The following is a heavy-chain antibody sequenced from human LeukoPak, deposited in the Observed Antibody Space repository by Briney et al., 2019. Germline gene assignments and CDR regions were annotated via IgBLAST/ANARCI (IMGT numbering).Heavy chain of an antibody. CDR3: ATEDHYYDSSGRFDY. J-gene: IGHJ4*02. CDR2: IKQDGSEK. D-gene: IGHD3-22*01. CDR1: GFTFISYG. V-gene: IGHV3-7*04. Sequence: PGGSLRLSCAASGFTFISYGMSWVRQAPGKGLEWVANIKQDGSEKYYVDSVKGRFTISRDNAKNSLYLQMNSLRAEDTAVYYCATEDHYYDSSGRFDYWGQGTLVTVSS.